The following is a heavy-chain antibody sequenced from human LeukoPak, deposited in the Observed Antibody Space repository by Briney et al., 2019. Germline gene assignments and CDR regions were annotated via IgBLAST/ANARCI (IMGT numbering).Heavy chain of an antibody. J-gene: IGHJ4*02. CDR3: ARRGDRLRGLSTPFDY. V-gene: IGHV4-4*02. CDR2: IYHSGST. D-gene: IGHD3-16*02. Sequence: SGTLSLTCAVSGGSISSSNWWSWVRQPPGKGLEWIGEIYHSGSTNYNPSLESRVTISVDKSKNQFSLKLSSVTAADTAVYYCARRGDRLRGLSTPFDYWGQGTLVTVSS. CDR1: GGSISSSNW.